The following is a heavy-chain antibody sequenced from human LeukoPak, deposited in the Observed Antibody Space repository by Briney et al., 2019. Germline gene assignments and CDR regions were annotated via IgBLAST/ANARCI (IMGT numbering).Heavy chain of an antibody. CDR2: ISGSGSST. Sequence: GESLRLSCAASEFTFSNFTMSWVRQAPGKGLEWVSSISGSGSSTYYADSVKGRFTISRDNSKNMLYLHMNSLRADDTAVYYCAKDDSALWFGELSHYFNCWGQGTLVTVSS. D-gene: IGHD3-10*01. V-gene: IGHV3-23*01. J-gene: IGHJ4*02. CDR3: AKDDSALWFGELSHYFNC. CDR1: EFTFSNFT.